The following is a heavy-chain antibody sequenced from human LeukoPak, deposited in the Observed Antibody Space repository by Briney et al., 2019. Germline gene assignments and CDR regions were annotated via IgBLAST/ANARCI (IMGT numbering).Heavy chain of an antibody. CDR1: GFVVTSNY. D-gene: IGHD3-22*01. Sequence: GGSLRLSCAASGFVVTSNYMTWVRQAPGKGLEWVSVIYSGGSTYDADSVKGRFTISRDNSKNTVYLQMNSLRAEDTAVYYCARALGYDSIGYHSDYMDVWGKGTTVTVSS. V-gene: IGHV3-53*01. CDR2: IYSGGST. J-gene: IGHJ6*03. CDR3: ARALGYDSIGYHSDYMDV.